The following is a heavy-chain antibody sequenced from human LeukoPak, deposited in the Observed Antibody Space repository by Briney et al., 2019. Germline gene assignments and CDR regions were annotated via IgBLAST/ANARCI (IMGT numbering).Heavy chain of an antibody. Sequence: SETLSLTCTVSGGSINSGSYYWSWIRQPAGKGLEWIGRIYVSGSTNYNPSLKSRVTISVDTSKNQFSLKLSSVTAADTAVYYCASTPPSTLRYCSGGSCYSSVPKFDPWGQGTLVSVSS. V-gene: IGHV4-61*02. CDR2: IYVSGST. D-gene: IGHD2-15*01. J-gene: IGHJ5*02. CDR1: GGSINSGSYY. CDR3: ASTPPSTLRYCSGGSCYSSVPKFDP.